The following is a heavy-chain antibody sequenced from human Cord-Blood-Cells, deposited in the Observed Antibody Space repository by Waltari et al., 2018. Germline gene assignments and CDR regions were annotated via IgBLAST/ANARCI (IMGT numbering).Heavy chain of an antibody. D-gene: IGHD6-6*01. CDR2: ISPIFGTA. V-gene: IGHV1-69*01. J-gene: IGHJ4*02. CDR1: GGTFGSYA. Sequence: QVQRVQSRAEMKKPGSSVKTSCKASGGTFGSYAISWVGPVRRQGLECMGGISPIFGTANYAQKFQGRVTITADESTSTAYRELSSLRSEDTAVYYCARGSVGFEYSGSSFDYWGQGTLVTVSS. CDR3: ARGSVGFEYSGSSFDY.